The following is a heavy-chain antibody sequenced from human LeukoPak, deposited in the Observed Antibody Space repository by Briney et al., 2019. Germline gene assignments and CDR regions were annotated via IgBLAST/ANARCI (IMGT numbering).Heavy chain of an antibody. V-gene: IGHV3-48*01. J-gene: IGHJ4*02. CDR2: ISSISGTI. CDR3: ARDHNYAFDY. CDR1: GFTFSSYS. D-gene: IGHD5-18*01. Sequence: GGSLRLSCAASGFTFSSYSMNWVRQAPGKGREWVSYISSISGTINYADPVKGRFTISGDNARNSLFLQMNSLRAEDTAVYYCARDHNYAFDYWGQGTLVTVSS.